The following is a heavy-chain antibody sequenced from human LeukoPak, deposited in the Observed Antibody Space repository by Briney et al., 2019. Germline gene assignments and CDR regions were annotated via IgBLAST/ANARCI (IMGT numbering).Heavy chain of an antibody. J-gene: IGHJ4*02. CDR2: IRIKTNSYAT. V-gene: IGHV3-73*01. CDR1: GFTFSGSD. CDR3: TTLDFDY. Sequence: GGSLRLSCAASGFTFSGSDMHWVRQASGKGLEWVGRIRIKTNSYATAYAASVKVRFTISRDDSKNAAYLQMNSLKTEDTAVYYCTTLDFDYWGQGTLVTVSS.